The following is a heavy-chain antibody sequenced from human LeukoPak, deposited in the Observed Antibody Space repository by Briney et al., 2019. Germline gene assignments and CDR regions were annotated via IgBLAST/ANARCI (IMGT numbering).Heavy chain of an antibody. CDR1: GFTFSSYG. V-gene: IGHV3-30*18. J-gene: IGHJ3*02. CDR2: ISYDGSNK. D-gene: IGHD3-22*01. CDR3: AKGDFSAKLYYYDSSGYPNHDAFDI. Sequence: GRSLRLSCAASGFTFSSYGMHWVRQAPGKGLEWVAVISYDGSNKYYADSVKGRFTISRDNSKNTLYLQMNSLRADDTAVYYCAKGDFSAKLYYYDSSGYPNHDAFDIWGQGTMVTVSS.